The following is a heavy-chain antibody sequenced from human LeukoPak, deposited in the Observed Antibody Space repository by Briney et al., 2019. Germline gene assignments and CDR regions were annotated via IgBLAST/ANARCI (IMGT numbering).Heavy chain of an antibody. CDR1: GFTFSSYG. D-gene: IGHD3-22*01. CDR2: MSYDGSNK. CDR3: AADNKDKTMRPDY. Sequence: PGGSLRLSCAASGFTFSSYGMHWVRQAPGKGLEWVAVMSYDGSNKYYADSVKGRFTISRDNSKNTLYLQMNSLRVEDTAVYYCAADNKDKTMRPDYWGQGTLVTVSS. V-gene: IGHV3-30*03. J-gene: IGHJ4*02.